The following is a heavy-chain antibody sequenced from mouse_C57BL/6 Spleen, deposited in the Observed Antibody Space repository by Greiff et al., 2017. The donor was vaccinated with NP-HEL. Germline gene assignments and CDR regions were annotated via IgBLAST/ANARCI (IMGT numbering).Heavy chain of an antibody. J-gene: IGHJ1*03. CDR2: IHPNSGST. CDR1: GYTFTSYW. V-gene: IGHV1-64*01. CDR3: ASKEADGYYWYFDV. Sequence: QVQLQQPGAELVKPGASVKLSCKASGYTFTSYWMHWVKQRPGQGLEWIGMIHPNSGSTNYNEKFKSKATLTVDKSSSTAYMQLSSLTSEDSAVYYCASKEADGYYWYFDVWGTGTTVTVSS. D-gene: IGHD2-3*01.